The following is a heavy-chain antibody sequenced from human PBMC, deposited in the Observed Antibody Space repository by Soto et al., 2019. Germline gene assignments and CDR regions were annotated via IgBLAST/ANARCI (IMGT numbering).Heavy chain of an antibody. D-gene: IGHD3-10*01. CDR3: AKVFTGLLWFGELLQPFFDY. CDR1: GFTFSSYA. Sequence: GGSLRLSCAASGFTFSSYAMSWVRQAPGKGLEWVSAISGSGGSTYYADSVKGRFTISRDNSKNTLYLQMNSLRAEDTAVYYCAKVFTGLLWFGELLQPFFDYWGQGTLVTVSS. CDR2: ISGSGGST. V-gene: IGHV3-23*01. J-gene: IGHJ4*02.